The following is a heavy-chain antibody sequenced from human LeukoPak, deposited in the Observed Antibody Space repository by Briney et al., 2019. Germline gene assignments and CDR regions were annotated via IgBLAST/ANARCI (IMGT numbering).Heavy chain of an antibody. CDR3: AKATQQPFFDY. CDR2: ISWNSGSI. D-gene: IGHD6-13*01. J-gene: IGHJ4*02. Sequence: PGRSLRLSCAASGFTFDDYAMHWVRHAPGKGLEWVSGISWNSGSIGYADSVKGRFTISRVNAKNSLYLQMNSLRAEDTALYYCAKATQQPFFDYWGQGTLVTVSS. CDR1: GFTFDDYA. V-gene: IGHV3-9*01.